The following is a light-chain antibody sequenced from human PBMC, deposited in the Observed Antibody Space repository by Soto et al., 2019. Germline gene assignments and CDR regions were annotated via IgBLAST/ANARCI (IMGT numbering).Light chain of an antibody. CDR3: SSYAGSNKKV. V-gene: IGLV2-8*01. CDR2: EVS. J-gene: IGLJ2*01. Sequence: QSALTQPPSASGSPGQSVTISCTGTSSDVGGYNYVSWYQHHPGKAPKLMIYEVSKRPSGVPDRFSGSKSGNTASLTVSGLQAEDEADYYCSSYAGSNKKVFGGGTKLTVL. CDR1: SSDVGGYNY.